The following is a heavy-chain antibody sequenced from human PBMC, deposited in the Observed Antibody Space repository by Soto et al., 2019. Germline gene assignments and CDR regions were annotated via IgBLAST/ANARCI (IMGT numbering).Heavy chain of an antibody. J-gene: IGHJ6*02. D-gene: IGHD2-21*01. Sequence: SETLSLTCAVSGGSISSSNWWSWVRQPPGKGLEWIGEIYPSGSTNYNPSLKSRVTISVDKSKNQFSLKLTSVTAADTAIYYCAKDILEVTPGMDVWGQGTTVTVSS. CDR1: GGSISSSNW. CDR3: AKDILEVTPGMDV. CDR2: IYPSGST. V-gene: IGHV4-4*02.